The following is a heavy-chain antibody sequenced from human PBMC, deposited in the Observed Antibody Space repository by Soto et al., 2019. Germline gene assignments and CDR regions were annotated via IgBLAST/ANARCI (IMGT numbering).Heavy chain of an antibody. D-gene: IGHD2-21*02. CDR3: ARVDSQAYCGGDCDYYFDY. J-gene: IGHJ4*02. V-gene: IGHV4-59*01. Sequence: SETLSLTCTVSGGSISSYYWSWIRQPPGKGLEWIGYIYYSGSTNYNPSLKSRVTISVDTSKNQFSLKLSSVTAADTAVYYCARVDSQAYCGGDCDYYFDYWGQGTLVTAPQ. CDR2: IYYSGST. CDR1: GGSISSYY.